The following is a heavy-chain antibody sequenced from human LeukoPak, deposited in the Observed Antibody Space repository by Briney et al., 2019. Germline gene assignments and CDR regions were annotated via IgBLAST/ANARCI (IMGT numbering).Heavy chain of an antibody. CDR2: RWYGGSNT. V-gene: IGHV3-33*01. D-gene: IGHD5-12*01. CDR1: VFTFSSYG. J-gene: IGHJ2*01. Sequence: PGTFLILCCTASVFTFSSYGMHGVRPAPGKVLEWVAVRWYGGSNTYYVDSVTGQFTISRDNYKRSLYLQMNSLRTEDTAVYYCARDRYSSGFEFLRYFDLWGRGTLVTVFS. CDR3: ARDRYSSGFEFLRYFDL.